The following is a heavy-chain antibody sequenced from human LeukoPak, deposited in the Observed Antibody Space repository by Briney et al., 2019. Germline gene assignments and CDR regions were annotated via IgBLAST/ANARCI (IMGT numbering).Heavy chain of an antibody. V-gene: IGHV4-59*01. CDR2: IYYSGST. CDR3: AKGGHSSGWYHDY. J-gene: IGHJ4*02. Sequence: SETLSLTCTVSGGSINSYYWSWIRQPPGKGLEWIGYIYYSGSTNYNPSLKSRVTISVDTSKNQFSLKLSSVTAADTAVYYCAKGGHSSGWYHDYWGQGTPVTVSS. CDR1: GGSINSYY. D-gene: IGHD6-19*01.